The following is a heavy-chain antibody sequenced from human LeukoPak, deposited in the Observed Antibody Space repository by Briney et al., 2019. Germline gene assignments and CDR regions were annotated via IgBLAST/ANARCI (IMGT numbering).Heavy chain of an antibody. V-gene: IGHV1-2*02. CDR2: INPNNGGT. CDR1: GYTFTGYY. J-gene: IGHJ2*01. Sequence: ASVKVSCKASGYTFTGYYMHWVRQAPGQGLEWMGWINPNNGGTNYAQKFQGRVTMTRDTSISTAYMELSRLRSDDTAVYYCARVMDEWELPTDYWYFDLWGRGTLVTVSS. CDR3: ARVMDEWELPTDYWYFDL. D-gene: IGHD1-26*01.